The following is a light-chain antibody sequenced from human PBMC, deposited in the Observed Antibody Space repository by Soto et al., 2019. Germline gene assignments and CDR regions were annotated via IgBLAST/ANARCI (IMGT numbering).Light chain of an antibody. Sequence: EIVLTQSPATLSLSPGERATLSCRASQTVSSYLLWYQQKPGQAPRLLIYDASNRASGTPARFSGSGSDTDAKLTISRLEPEDIAVYYCQHRMNWHLTFGQGTQLEIK. CDR2: DAS. J-gene: IGKJ5*01. V-gene: IGKV3D-11*02. CDR3: QHRMNWHLT. CDR1: QTVSSY.